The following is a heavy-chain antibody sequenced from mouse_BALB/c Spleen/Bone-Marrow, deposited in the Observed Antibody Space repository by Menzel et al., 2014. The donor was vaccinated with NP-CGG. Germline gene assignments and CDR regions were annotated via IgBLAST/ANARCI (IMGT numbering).Heavy chain of an antibody. CDR1: GFAFSSYD. CDR2: ISSGGGNT. V-gene: IGHV5-12-1*01. J-gene: IGHJ2*01. D-gene: IGHD3-1*01. Sequence: EVQRVESGGGLVKPGGSLKLSCAASGFAFSSYDMSWVRQTPEKRLEWVAYISSGGGNTYYPDTVKGRFTISRDNAKNTLYLQMSSLKSEDTAMYYCARHGSGYDWSQGTTLTVSS. CDR3: ARHGSGYD.